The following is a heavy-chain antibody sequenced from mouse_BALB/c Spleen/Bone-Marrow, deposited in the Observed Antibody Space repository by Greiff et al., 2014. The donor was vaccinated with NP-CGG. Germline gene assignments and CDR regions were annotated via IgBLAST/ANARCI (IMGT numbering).Heavy chain of an antibody. CDR2: IWAGGST. CDR3: ARRLRTGGYYAMDY. V-gene: IGHV2-9*02. CDR1: GFSLTSYG. D-gene: IGHD1-2*01. J-gene: IGHJ4*01. Sequence: ESGPGLVAPSQSLSITCTVSGFSLTSYGVHWVRQPPGKGLEWLGVIWAGGSTNYNSALMSRLSISKDNSKSQVFLKMNSLQTDDTAMYYCARRLRTGGYYAMDYWGQGTSVTVSS.